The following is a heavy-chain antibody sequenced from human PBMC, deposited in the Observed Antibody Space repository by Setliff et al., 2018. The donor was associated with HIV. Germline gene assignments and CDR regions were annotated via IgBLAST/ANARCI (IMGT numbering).Heavy chain of an antibody. Sequence: KPSETLSLTCTVSGGSISSGDYYWTWIRQPPGKGLEWIGSISYSGSTYYNPSLKSRVTISVDTSKNQFSLKLTSVTAADTAVYYCARGRPDDSVGFGYWGQGTLVTAPQ. CDR3: ARGRPDDSVGFGY. CDR1: GGSISSGDYY. D-gene: IGHD3-22*01. J-gene: IGHJ4*02. CDR2: ISYSGST. V-gene: IGHV4-39*07.